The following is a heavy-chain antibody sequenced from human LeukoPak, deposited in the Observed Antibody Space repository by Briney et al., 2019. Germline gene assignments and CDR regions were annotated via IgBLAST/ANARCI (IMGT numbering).Heavy chain of an antibody. CDR3: ARLYYYGSGSYLSGFDI. V-gene: IGHV4-39*01. D-gene: IGHD3-10*01. Sequence: SETLSLTCTVSGDSISSSSYYWGWIRQPPGKGLEWIGSVHHSGSTYYTPSLKSRVTVSVDTSKNQFSLKLSSVTAADTAVYQCARLYYYGSGSYLSGFDIWGQGTMVTVSS. CDR1: GDSISSSSYY. J-gene: IGHJ3*02. CDR2: VHHSGST.